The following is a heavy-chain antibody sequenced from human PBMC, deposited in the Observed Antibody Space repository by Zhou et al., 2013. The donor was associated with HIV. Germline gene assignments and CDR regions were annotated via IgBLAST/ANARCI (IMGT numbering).Heavy chain of an antibody. CDR2: IIPIFATR. V-gene: IGHV1-69*12. Sequence: QVQLVQSGAEVKKPGSSVKVSCKASGGTFSSYAISWVRQAPGQGLEWMGGIIPIFATRTYAQKFQGRVTITADDFTGTVYMELSSLRSEDTAMYYCARSSFDSSGFSPSLQYYYMDVWGKGTTVTVSS. CDR1: GGTFSSYA. D-gene: IGHD3-22*01. J-gene: IGHJ6*03. CDR3: ARSSFDSSGFSPSLQYYYMDV.